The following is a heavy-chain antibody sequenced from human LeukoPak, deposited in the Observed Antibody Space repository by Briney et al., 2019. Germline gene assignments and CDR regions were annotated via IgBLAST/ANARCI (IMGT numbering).Heavy chain of an antibody. Sequence: GGSLRLSCAASGFTFSSYSMNWVLQAPGKGLEWVSSISSSSSYIYYADSVKGRFTISRDNAKNSLYLQMNSLRAEDTAVYYCARDGWSGRHYYGMDVWGQGTTVTVSS. D-gene: IGHD3-10*02. CDR2: ISSSSSYI. V-gene: IGHV3-21*01. CDR3: ARDGWSGRHYYGMDV. CDR1: GFTFSSYS. J-gene: IGHJ6*02.